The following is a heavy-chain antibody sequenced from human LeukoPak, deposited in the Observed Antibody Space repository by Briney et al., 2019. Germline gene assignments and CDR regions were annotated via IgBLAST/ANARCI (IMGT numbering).Heavy chain of an antibody. CDR3: ARETTRRHIVVVVAATPNNWFDP. Sequence: SETLSLTCAVYGGSFSGYYWSRIRQPPGKGLEWIGEINHSGSTNYNPSLKSRVTISVDTSKNQFSLKLSSVTAADTAVYYCARETTRRHIVVVVAATPNNWFDPWGQGTLVTVSS. CDR2: INHSGST. D-gene: IGHD2-15*01. J-gene: IGHJ5*02. CDR1: GGSFSGYY. V-gene: IGHV4-34*01.